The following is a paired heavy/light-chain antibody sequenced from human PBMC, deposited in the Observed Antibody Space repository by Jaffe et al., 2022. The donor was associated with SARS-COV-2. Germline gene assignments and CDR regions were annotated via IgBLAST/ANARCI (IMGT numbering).Light chain of an antibody. CDR2: GAS. CDR1: QSVSSN. V-gene: IGKV3-15*01. J-gene: IGKJ1*01. CDR3: QQYNNWPPAGT. Sequence: EIVMTQSPATLSVSPGERATLSCRASQSVSSNLAWYQQKPGQAPRLLIYGASTRATGIPARFSGSGSGTEFTLTISSLQSEDFAVYYCQQYNNWPPAGTFGQGTKVEIK.
Heavy chain of an antibody. CDR1: GFTFSSYA. CDR2: ISGSGGST. Sequence: EVQLVESGGGLVQPGGSLRLSCAASGFTFSSYAMSWVRQAPGKGLEWVSAISGSGGSTYYADSVKGRFTISRDNSKNTLYLQMNSLRAEDTAVYYCAKQPHLLWFGEDRPATGMDVWGKGTTVTVSS. CDR3: AKQPHLLWFGEDRPATGMDV. J-gene: IGHJ6*04. D-gene: IGHD3-10*01. V-gene: IGHV3-23*04.